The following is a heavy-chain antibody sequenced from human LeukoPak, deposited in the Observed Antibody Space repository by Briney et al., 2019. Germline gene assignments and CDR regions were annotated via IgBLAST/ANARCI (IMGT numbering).Heavy chain of an antibody. CDR1: GFTFNRFY. D-gene: IGHD6-13*01. Sequence: GGSLRLSCSASGFTFNRFYLHWVRQAPGKGLEFVSHISSNGATTYYADSVKGRFTISRDNSKNTLYLQMSSLRAEDTAVYYCARMRGEKQQLDAFDIWGQGTMVTVTS. J-gene: IGHJ3*02. CDR3: ARMRGEKQQLDAFDI. V-gene: IGHV3-64D*06. CDR2: ISSNGATT.